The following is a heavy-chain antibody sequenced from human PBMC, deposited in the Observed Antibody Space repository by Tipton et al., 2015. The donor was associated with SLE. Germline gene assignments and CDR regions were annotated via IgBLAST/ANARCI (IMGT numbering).Heavy chain of an antibody. CDR1: GDSITSYY. J-gene: IGHJ6*02. V-gene: IGHV4-59*01. Sequence: TLSLTCTVSGDSITSYYWNWIRQPPGKGLEWIGYIYYNGHTNYSPSLKSRVTLSVDTSKNQFSLTLSSVTAADTAVYYCASRELRFLEFGYYSYGVDVWGHGTTVTVSS. CDR2: IYYNGHT. D-gene: IGHD3-3*01. CDR3: ASRELRFLEFGYYSYGVDV.